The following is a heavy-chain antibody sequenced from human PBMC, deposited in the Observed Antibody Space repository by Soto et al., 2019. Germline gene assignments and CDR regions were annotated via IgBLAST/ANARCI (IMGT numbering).Heavy chain of an antibody. J-gene: IGHJ4*02. D-gene: IGHD4-4*01. V-gene: IGHV3-43D*03. Sequence: HPGGSRRLSCAACEFRFEAYAVQWARQAPGKGLEWVSLISCDXGVTYYLYCVNGRFTISRDNSKNCLYLQMNSLRPEDSAFYYCAKHSYSICSVGKRYFDSRGSGTLVTVSS. CDR2: ISCDXGVT. CDR3: AKHSYSICSVGKRYFDS. CDR1: EFRFEAYA.